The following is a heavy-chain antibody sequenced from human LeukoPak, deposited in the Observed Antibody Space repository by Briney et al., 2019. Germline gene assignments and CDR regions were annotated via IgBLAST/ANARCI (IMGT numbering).Heavy chain of an antibody. Sequence: PSETLSLTCAVYGGSFSGYYWSWIRQVPGKGLEWIGEINHSGSTNYNPSLKSRVTILVDTSKNQFSLILSSVTAADTAVYYCARVSDTAMAFDYWGQGTLVTVSS. V-gene: IGHV4-34*01. J-gene: IGHJ4*02. CDR1: GGSFSGYY. CDR2: INHSGST. D-gene: IGHD5-18*01. CDR3: ARVSDTAMAFDY.